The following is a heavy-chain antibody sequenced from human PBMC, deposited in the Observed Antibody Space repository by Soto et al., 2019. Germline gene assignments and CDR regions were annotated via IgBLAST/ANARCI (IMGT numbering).Heavy chain of an antibody. CDR1: GRSISSVNYY. V-gene: IGHV4-61*01. D-gene: IGHD2-21*01. CDR2: IYYGGST. CDR3: ARLGAYSPSLDP. Sequence: SQTLSLTCTVSGRSISSVNYYWSWIRQPPGKGLEWVGYIYYGGSTSYNPSLKSRVTISLETSKSQFSLRLSSVTAADTAVYYCARLGAYSPSLDPCGAGTLVTVSS. J-gene: IGHJ5*02.